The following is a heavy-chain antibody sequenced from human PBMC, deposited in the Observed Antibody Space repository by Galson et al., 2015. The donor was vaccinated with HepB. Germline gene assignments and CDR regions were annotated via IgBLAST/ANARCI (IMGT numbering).Heavy chain of an antibody. CDR3: ARDKGDGVGMGRWFDP. Sequence: SVKVSCKASGYTFTSYYMHWVRQAPGQGLEWMGIINPSGGSTSYAQKFQGRVTMTRDTSTSTVYMELSSLRSEDTAVYYCARDKGDGVGMGRWFDPWGQGTLVTVSS. CDR1: GYTFTSYY. D-gene: IGHD3-3*01. V-gene: IGHV1-46*01. CDR2: INPSGGST. J-gene: IGHJ5*02.